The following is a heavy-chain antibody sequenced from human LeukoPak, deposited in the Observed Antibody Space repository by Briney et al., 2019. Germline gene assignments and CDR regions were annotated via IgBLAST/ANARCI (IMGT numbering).Heavy chain of an antibody. CDR1: GGSISSGGYS. Sequence: SETLSLTCAVSGGSISSGGYSWSWIRQPPGKGLEWIGYIYHSGSTYYNPSLKSRVTISVDRSKNQFSLKLSSVTAADTAVYYCASGYSYGLACVYWGQGTLVTVSS. CDR3: ASGYSYGLACVY. J-gene: IGHJ4*02. V-gene: IGHV4-30-2*01. CDR2: IYHSGST. D-gene: IGHD5-18*01.